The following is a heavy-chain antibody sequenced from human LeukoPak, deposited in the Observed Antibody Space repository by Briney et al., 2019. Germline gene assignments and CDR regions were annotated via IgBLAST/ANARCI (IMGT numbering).Heavy chain of an antibody. Sequence: PGGSLRLSRAASGFTFSSYEMNWVRQATGKGLEWVSYISSSGSTIYYADSVKGRFTISRDNAKNSLYLQMNSLRAEDTAVYYCAELGITMIGGVWGKGTTVTISS. CDR1: GFTFSSYE. D-gene: IGHD3-10*02. V-gene: IGHV3-48*03. CDR2: ISSSGSTI. CDR3: AELGITMIGGV. J-gene: IGHJ6*04.